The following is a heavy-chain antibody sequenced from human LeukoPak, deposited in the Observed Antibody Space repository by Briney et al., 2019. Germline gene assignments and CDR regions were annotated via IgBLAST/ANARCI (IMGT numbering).Heavy chain of an antibody. D-gene: IGHD2-2*01. CDR1: GFNFSRYA. V-gene: IGHV3-23*01. J-gene: IGHJ3*02. Sequence: GGSLRLSCAASGFNFSRYAMRWVRPAPGKGLDWVSAISGSGGSTYYADSLKGRFTICRDNSKTTLYLQMNSLRAEDTAVYYCAKSQSIRYCSSTSCLEMATPGAFDIWGQGTMVTVSS. CDR2: ISGSGGST. CDR3: AKSQSIRYCSSTSCLEMATPGAFDI.